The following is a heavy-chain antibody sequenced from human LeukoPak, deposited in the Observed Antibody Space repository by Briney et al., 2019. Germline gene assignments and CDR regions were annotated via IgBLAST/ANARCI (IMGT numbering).Heavy chain of an antibody. CDR3: ASLGGYCSGGSCYFIDAFDI. Sequence: ASVKVSCKASGYTFTSYGISWVRQAPGQGLEWMGWINPNSGGTNYAQKFQGRVTMTRDTSISTAYMELSRLRSDDTAVYYCASLGGYCSGGSCYFIDAFDIWGQGTMVTVSS. CDR1: GYTFTSYG. CDR2: INPNSGGT. D-gene: IGHD2-15*01. V-gene: IGHV1-2*02. J-gene: IGHJ3*02.